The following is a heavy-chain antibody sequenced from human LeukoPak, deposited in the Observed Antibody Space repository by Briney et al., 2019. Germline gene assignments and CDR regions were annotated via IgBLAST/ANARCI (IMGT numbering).Heavy chain of an antibody. Sequence: ASVKVSCKASGGTFSSYAISWVRQAPGQGLEWMGRIIPILGIANYAQKFQGRVTITADKSTSTAYMELSSLRSEDTAVYYCARRGYSSGWYGDAFDIWGQGTMVTVSS. D-gene: IGHD6-19*01. CDR2: IIPILGIA. J-gene: IGHJ3*02. V-gene: IGHV1-69*04. CDR3: ARRGYSSGWYGDAFDI. CDR1: GGTFSSYA.